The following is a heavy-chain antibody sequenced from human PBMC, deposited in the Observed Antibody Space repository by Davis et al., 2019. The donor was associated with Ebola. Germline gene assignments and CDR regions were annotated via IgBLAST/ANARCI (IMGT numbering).Heavy chain of an antibody. Sequence: PGGSLRLSCAASGFSFSDYYMSWIRQAPGKGLEWVSYISISSGFTNYADSVKGRFTISRDNSKNALYLQMNSLRAEDTAVYYCGRDRAMFRVGLIDYWGQGTLVTVSS. V-gene: IGHV3-11*06. D-gene: IGHD3-10*01. CDR3: GRDRAMFRVGLIDY. CDR1: GFSFSDYY. CDR2: ISISSGFT. J-gene: IGHJ4*02.